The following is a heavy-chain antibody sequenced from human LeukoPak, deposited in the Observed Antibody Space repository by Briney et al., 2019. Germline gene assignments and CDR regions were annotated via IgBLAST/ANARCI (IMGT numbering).Heavy chain of an antibody. J-gene: IGHJ6*03. V-gene: IGHV1-8*01. CDR2: MNPNSGNT. Sequence: GASVRVSCKASGYTFTSYDINWVRQAPGQGLEWMGWMNPNSGNTVYAQKFQGRVTMTRNTSISTAYMELSSLRSEDTAVYYCARRAPYYYYMDVWGKGTTVTISS. CDR3: ARRAPYYYYMDV. CDR1: GYTFTSYD.